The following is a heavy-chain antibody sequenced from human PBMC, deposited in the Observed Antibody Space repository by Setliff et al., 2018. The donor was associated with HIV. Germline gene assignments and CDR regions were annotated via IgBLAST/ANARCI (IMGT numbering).Heavy chain of an antibody. CDR2: INPKSDGT. Sequence: ASVKVSCKASGCSFTDYYIHWVRQAPGQGLGWMGWINPKSDGTNYAQKFQGWITMTRDTSISTAYMELSRLRSDDTAVYYCARGMDYYDTSGYYQYYFDYWGQGTLVTVSS. D-gene: IGHD3-22*01. CDR1: GCSFTDYY. J-gene: IGHJ4*02. V-gene: IGHV1-2*04. CDR3: ARGMDYYDTSGYYQYYFDY.